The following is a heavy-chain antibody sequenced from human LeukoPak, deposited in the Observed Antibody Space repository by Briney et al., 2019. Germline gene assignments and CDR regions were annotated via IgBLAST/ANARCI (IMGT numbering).Heavy chain of an antibody. CDR2: ISGSGGST. CDR1: GFTFSSYA. CDR3: AKGITMIEAYMDV. J-gene: IGHJ6*03. V-gene: IGHV3-23*01. D-gene: IGHD3-22*01. Sequence: PGGSLRLSCAASGFTFSSYAVSWVRQAPGKGLEWVSAISGSGGSTYYADSVKGRFTISRDNSENTLYLQMNSLRAEDTAVYYCAKGITMIEAYMDVWGKGTTVTVSS.